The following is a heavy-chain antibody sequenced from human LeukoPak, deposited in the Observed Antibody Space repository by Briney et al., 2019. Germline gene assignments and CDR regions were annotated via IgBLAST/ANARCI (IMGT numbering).Heavy chain of an antibody. V-gene: IGHV1-8*01. CDR3: ARFRYDYGDGPDY. CDR2: VTPNSGNT. Sequence: GASVKVSCKASGYTFTSYDINWVRQAAGQGLVWMGFVTPNSGNTGYAQKLQGRVTMTTNNSIGAAYMELSSLRSEDTAVYYCARFRYDYGDGPDYWGQGTLVTVSS. D-gene: IGHD4/OR15-4a*01. J-gene: IGHJ4*02. CDR1: GYTFTSYD.